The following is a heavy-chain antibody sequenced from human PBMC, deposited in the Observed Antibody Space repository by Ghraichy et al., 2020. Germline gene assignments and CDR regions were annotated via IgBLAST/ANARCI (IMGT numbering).Heavy chain of an antibody. CDR1: GFTFSNCA. Sequence: GGSLRLSCAASGFTFSNCAMHWVRQAPGKGLEWVALISNDGTSTYHADSVKGRFSISRDNSKNTLYLQMNSLRAEDTAVYYGAKDHSSGIEYIYYYHYGMDVLVQGTTVTVAS. CDR3: AKDHSSGIEYIYYYHYGMDV. D-gene: IGHD2/OR15-2a*01. J-gene: IGHJ6*02. V-gene: IGHV3-30*04. CDR2: ISNDGTST.